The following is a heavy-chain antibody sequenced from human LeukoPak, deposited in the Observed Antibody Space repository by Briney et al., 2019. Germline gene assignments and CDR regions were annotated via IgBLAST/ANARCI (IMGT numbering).Heavy chain of an antibody. CDR1: GYTFTSYG. V-gene: IGHV1-18*01. CDR2: ISAYNGNT. D-gene: IGHD3-22*01. Sequence: ASVKVSCKASGYTFTSYGISWVRQAPGQGLEWMGWISAYNGNTNYAQKLQGRVTMTRDTSTSTVYMELSSLRSEDTAVYYCARGGSSGYYYHYWGQGTLVTVSS. J-gene: IGHJ4*02. CDR3: ARGGSSGYYYHY.